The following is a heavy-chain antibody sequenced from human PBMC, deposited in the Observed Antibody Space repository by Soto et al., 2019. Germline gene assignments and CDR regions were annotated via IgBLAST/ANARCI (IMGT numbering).Heavy chain of an antibody. D-gene: IGHD3-3*01. CDR1: GLTFTKYA. CDR2: ISSSSSYI. V-gene: IGHV3-21*01. J-gene: IGHJ4*02. CDR3: ARASVFWSGYYLDY. Sequence: GGSQRLSCAASGLTFTKYAMNWVRQAPGKGLEWVSSISSSSSYIYYADSVKGRFTISRDNAKNSLYLQMNSLRAEDTAVYYCARASVFWSGYYLDYWGQGTLVTVSS.